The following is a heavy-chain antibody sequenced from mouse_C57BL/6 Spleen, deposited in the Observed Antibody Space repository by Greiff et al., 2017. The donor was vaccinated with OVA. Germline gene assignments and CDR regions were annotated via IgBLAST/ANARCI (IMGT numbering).Heavy chain of an antibody. V-gene: IGHV1-81*01. CDR3: YSKPLAY. J-gene: IGHJ3*01. CDR1: GYTFTSYG. D-gene: IGHD2-5*01. CDR2: IYPRSGNT. Sequence: QVQLKESGAELARPGASVKLSCKASGYTFTSYGISWVKQRTGQGLEWIGEIYPRSGNTYYNEKFKGKATLTADKSSSTAYMELRSLTSEDSAVYFCYSKPLAYWGQGTLVTVSA.